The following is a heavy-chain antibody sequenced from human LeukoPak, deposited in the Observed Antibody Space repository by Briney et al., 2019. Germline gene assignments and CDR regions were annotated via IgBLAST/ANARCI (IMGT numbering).Heavy chain of an antibody. Sequence: GGSLRLSCAASGFTFSSYSMNWVRQAPGKGLEWVSSISSSSSYIYYADSVKGRFTISRDNAKNSLYLQMNSLRAEGTAVYYCARDPLTVSVEPVEYWGQGTLVTVSS. CDR2: ISSSSSYI. V-gene: IGHV3-21*01. J-gene: IGHJ4*02. CDR1: GFTFSSYS. D-gene: IGHD2-2*01. CDR3: ARDPLTVSVEPVEY.